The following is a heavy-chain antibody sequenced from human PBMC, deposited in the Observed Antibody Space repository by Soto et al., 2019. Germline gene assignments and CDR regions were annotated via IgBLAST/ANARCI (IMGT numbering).Heavy chain of an antibody. CDR2: IYYNGNT. CDR1: GGSISRSPYY. D-gene: IGHD1-1*01. J-gene: IGHJ4*02. Sequence: SETLSLTCTVSGGSISRSPYYWAWIRQPPGKGLQWIGNIYYNGNTFYNPSLKSRVTISIDTSKSQFSLGLSSVTASDTAVYYCARHGPLTNNWNQLNYWGQGTLVTVSS. V-gene: IGHV4-39*01. CDR3: ARHGPLTNNWNQLNY.